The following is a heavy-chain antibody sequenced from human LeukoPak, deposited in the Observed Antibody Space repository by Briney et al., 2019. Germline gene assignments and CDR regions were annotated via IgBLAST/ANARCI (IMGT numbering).Heavy chain of an antibody. CDR1: GYTFTGYY. CDR2: INPNSGGT. J-gene: IGHJ4*02. D-gene: IGHD3-22*01. Sequence: ASVKVSCKASGYTFTGYYMHWVRQAPGQGLEWMGWINPNSGGTNYAQKFQGRVTMTRDTSISTAYMELSRLRSDDTAVYYCASETYYYDSSGYPRPGYFDYWGQGTLVTVSS. V-gene: IGHV1-2*02. CDR3: ASETYYYDSSGYPRPGYFDY.